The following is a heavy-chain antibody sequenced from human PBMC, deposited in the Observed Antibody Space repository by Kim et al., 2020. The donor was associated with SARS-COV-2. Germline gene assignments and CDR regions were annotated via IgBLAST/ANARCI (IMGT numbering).Heavy chain of an antibody. CDR2: IYYSGST. Sequence: SETLSLTCTVSGGSISSGGYYWSWIRQHPGKGLEWIGYIYYSGSTYYNPSLKSRVTISVDTSKNQFSLKLSSVTAADTAVYYCARVGPLYYFDYWGQGTLVTVSS. D-gene: IGHD1-26*01. CDR1: GGSISSGGYY. J-gene: IGHJ4*02. V-gene: IGHV4-31*03. CDR3: ARVGPLYYFDY.